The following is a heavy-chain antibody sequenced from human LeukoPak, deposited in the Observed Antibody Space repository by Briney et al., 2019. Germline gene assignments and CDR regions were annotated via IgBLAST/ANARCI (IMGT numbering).Heavy chain of an antibody. V-gene: IGHV1-2*02. J-gene: IGHJ5*02. CDR2: INPNSGDT. D-gene: IGHD1-26*01. Sequence: ASVKVSCKASGYTLNVDYMHCVRQAPGQGLEWMGWINPNSGDTNYAQKFQGRVTMTRDTSISTVYMELNRLRSDDTAVYYCARGIRRSSGNYYGDNWFDPWGQGTLVTVSS. CDR3: ARGIRRSSGNYYGDNWFDP. CDR1: GYTLNVDY.